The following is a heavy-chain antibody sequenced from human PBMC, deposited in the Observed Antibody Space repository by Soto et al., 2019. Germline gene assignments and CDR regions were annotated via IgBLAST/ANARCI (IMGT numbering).Heavy chain of an antibody. V-gene: IGHV3-7*01. D-gene: IGHD2-2*01. CDR3: ARWKEYQLTSGSGYYYMNV. J-gene: IGHJ6*03. CDR2: INQDGSGK. CDR1: GFTCRNYW. Sequence: PGGSLRLSCAASGFTCRNYWMTWLRQAPGKGLEWVADINQDGSGKAYVDSVKGRFTISRDNAQNSHYLQMSSLRAEDTAVYYCARWKEYQLTSGSGYYYMNVWGKGTTVNVSS.